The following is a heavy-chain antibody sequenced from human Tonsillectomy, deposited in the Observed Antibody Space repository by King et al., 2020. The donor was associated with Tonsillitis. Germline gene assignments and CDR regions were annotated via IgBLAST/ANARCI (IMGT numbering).Heavy chain of an antibody. Sequence: QLVQSGGGLVQPGGSLRLSCAASGFTFSSYDMHWVRHATGKGLEWVSAIGTAGDTYYPGSVKGRFTISRENAKNSLYLQMNSLRAGDTAVYYCARSSRLVNWDYYYGMDVWGQGTTVTVSS. CDR1: GFTFSSYD. V-gene: IGHV3-13*01. CDR3: ARSSRLVNWDYYYGMDV. J-gene: IGHJ6*02. D-gene: IGHD7-27*01. CDR2: IGTAGDT.